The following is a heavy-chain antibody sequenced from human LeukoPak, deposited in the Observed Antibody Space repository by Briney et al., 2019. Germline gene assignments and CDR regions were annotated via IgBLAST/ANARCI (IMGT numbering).Heavy chain of an antibody. Sequence: GGSLRLSCAVSGVTLSNYGMSWVRQAPGKGLEWVAGISGSGGSTNYADSVKGRFSISRDSPKNTLYLQMNSLRAEDTAVYFCAKRGVVIRVILVGFHKEANYFDSWGQGALVTVSS. D-gene: IGHD3-22*01. CDR3: AKRGVVIRVILVGFHKEANYFDS. CDR1: GVTLSNYG. V-gene: IGHV3-23*01. CDR2: ISGSGGST. J-gene: IGHJ4*02.